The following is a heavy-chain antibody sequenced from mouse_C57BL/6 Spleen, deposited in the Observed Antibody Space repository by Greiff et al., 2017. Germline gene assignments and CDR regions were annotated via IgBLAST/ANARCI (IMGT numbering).Heavy chain of an antibody. CDR1: GYTFTDHT. D-gene: IGHD2-10*02. V-gene: IGHV1-78*01. J-gene: IGHJ1*03. CDR2: IYPRDGST. CDR3: ARSGASYGKDWYFDV. Sequence: QVQLQQSDAELVKPGASVKISCKVSGYTFTDHTIHWMKQRPEQGLEWIGYIYPRDGSTKYNEKFKGKATLTADKSSSTAYMQLNSLTSEDSAAYFCARSGASYGKDWYFDVWGTGTTVTVSS.